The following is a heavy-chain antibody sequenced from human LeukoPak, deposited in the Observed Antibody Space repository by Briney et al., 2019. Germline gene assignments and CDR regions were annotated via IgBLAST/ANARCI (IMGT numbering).Heavy chain of an antibody. CDR3: ARDKNYDSSGYYYY. V-gene: IGHV1-69*04. CDR2: IIPIFGIA. CDR1: GGTFSSYA. J-gene: IGHJ4*02. Sequence: GASVKVSCKASGGTFSSYAISWVRQAPGQGLEWMGRIIPIFGIANYAQKLQGRVTITADKSTSTAYMELSSLRSEDTAVYYCARDKNYDSSGYYYYWGQGTLVTVSS. D-gene: IGHD3-22*01.